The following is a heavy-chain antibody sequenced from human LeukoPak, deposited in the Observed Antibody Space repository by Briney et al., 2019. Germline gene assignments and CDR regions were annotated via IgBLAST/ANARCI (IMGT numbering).Heavy chain of an antibody. J-gene: IGHJ5*02. D-gene: IGHD2-2*01. CDR1: GFSFSTYT. V-gene: IGHV3-48*01. CDR3: AKMEGYCTSTSCYGWFDP. Sequence: GGSLRLSCAASGFSFSTYTMNWVRQAPGKGLDWVSYISSSSSTIYYADSVKGRFTISRDNSKNTLYLQMNSLRAEDTAVYYCAKMEGYCTSTSCYGWFDPWGQGTLVTVSS. CDR2: ISSSSSTI.